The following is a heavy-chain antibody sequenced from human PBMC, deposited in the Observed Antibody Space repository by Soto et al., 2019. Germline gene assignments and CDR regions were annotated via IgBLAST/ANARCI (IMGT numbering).Heavy chain of an antibody. Sequence: QVQLVESGGGVVQPGRSLRLSCAASGFTFSSYGMHWVRQAPGKGLEWVAVISYDGSNKYYADSVKGRFTISRDNSKNMLYLQMNSLRAEDTAVYYCAKDQGGGYSSSPLDYWGQGTLVTVSS. CDR3: AKDQGGGYSSSPLDY. CDR1: GFTFSSYG. D-gene: IGHD6-6*01. V-gene: IGHV3-30*18. CDR2: ISYDGSNK. J-gene: IGHJ4*02.